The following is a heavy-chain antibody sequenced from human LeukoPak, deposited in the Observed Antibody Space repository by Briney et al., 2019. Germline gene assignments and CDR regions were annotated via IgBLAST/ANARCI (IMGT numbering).Heavy chain of an antibody. Sequence: PGGSLRLSCVASGFTFSSYWMHWVRQAPGKGLEWVSSISSSSSYIYYADSVKGRFTISRDNAKNSLYLQMNSLRAEDTAVYYCANLIAADAFDIWGQGTMVTVSS. CDR1: GFTFSSYW. D-gene: IGHD6-13*01. CDR2: ISSSSSYI. V-gene: IGHV3-21*01. J-gene: IGHJ3*02. CDR3: ANLIAADAFDI.